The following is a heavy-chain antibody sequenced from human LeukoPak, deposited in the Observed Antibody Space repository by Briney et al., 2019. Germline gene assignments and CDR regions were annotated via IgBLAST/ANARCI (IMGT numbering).Heavy chain of an antibody. CDR1: GYTFTSYD. CDR3: ATEWFGESQIRDY. V-gene: IGHV1-8*01. J-gene: IGHJ4*02. D-gene: IGHD3-10*01. CDR2: MNPNSGNT. Sequence: ASVKVSCKASGYTFTSYDINWERQATGQGLEWMGWMNPNSGNTGYAQKFQGRVTMTRNTSISTAYMELSSLRSEDTAVYYCATEWFGESQIRDYWGQGTLVTVSS.